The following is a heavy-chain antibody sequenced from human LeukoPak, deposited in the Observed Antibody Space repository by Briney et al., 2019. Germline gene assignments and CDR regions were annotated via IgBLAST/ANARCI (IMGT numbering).Heavy chain of an antibody. D-gene: IGHD3-22*01. Sequence: PGGSLSLSCAASGFTFSSYGMHWVRQAPGKGLEWVAVICYDGSNKYYADSVKGRFTISRDNYRNTLYLQINSMRAEDTAVYSCAKDRNYYDSSGYFDYWGQGTLVTVSS. J-gene: IGHJ4*02. CDR2: ICYDGSNK. CDR1: GFTFSSYG. CDR3: AKDRNYYDSSGYFDY. V-gene: IGHV3-33*06.